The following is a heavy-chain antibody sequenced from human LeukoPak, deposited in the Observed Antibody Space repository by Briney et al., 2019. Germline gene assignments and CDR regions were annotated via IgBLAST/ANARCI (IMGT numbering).Heavy chain of an antibody. CDR1: GGSISSSSYY. CDR2: IYYSGST. CDR3: ASHPVEMATSDNWYLDL. Sequence: SETLSLTCTVSGGSISSSSYYWGWIRQPPGKGLEWIGSIYYSGSTYYNPSLKSRVTISVDTSKNQFSPKLSSVTAADTAVYYCASHPVEMATSDNWYLDLWGRGTLVTVSS. V-gene: IGHV4-39*07. D-gene: IGHD5-24*01. J-gene: IGHJ2*01.